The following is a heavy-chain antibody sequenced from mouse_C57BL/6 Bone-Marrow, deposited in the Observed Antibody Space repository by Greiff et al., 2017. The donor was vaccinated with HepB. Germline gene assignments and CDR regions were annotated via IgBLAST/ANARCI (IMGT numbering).Heavy chain of an antibody. D-gene: IGHD2-5*01. CDR2: IYPGGGYT. CDR3: ARWAYYSNYEDAMDY. J-gene: IGHJ4*01. Sequence: QVQLQQSGAELVRPGTSVKMSCKASGYTFTNYWIGWAKQRPGHGLEWIGDIYPGGGYTNYNEKFKGKDTLTADKSSSTAYMQISSLTSEDSAIYYCARWAYYSNYEDAMDYWGQGTSVTVSS. V-gene: IGHV1-63*01. CDR1: GYTFTNYW.